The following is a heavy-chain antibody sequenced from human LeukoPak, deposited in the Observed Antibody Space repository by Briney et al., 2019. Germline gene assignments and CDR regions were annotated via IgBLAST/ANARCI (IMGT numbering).Heavy chain of an antibody. CDR3: ARRVGGTFERYYYGMDV. V-gene: IGHV4-39*07. CDR1: GDSISSSNYY. J-gene: IGHJ6*02. CDR2: IYYGGST. Sequence: SETLSLTCTVSGDSISSSNYYWGWIRQPPGKGLEWIGSIYYGGSTYYNPSLKSRVTISVDTSKNQFSLKLSSVTAADMAVYYCARRVGGTFERYYYGMDVWGQGTTVTVSS. D-gene: IGHD1-14*01.